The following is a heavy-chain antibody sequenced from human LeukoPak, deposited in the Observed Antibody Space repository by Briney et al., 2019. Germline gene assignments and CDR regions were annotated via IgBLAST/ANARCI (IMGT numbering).Heavy chain of an antibody. V-gene: IGHV3-48*01. CDR3: ARTRGSGYLTLDY. CDR1: GFTFSSYS. J-gene: IGHJ4*02. Sequence: GGSLRLSCAASGFTFSSYSMNWLRQAPGKGLEWTSYITTSGGAKNYADSVKGRFTISRDNAENSLYLQMSSLRAEDTAVYYCARTRGSGYLTLDYWGQGTLVTVSS. CDR2: ITTSGGAK. D-gene: IGHD3-22*01.